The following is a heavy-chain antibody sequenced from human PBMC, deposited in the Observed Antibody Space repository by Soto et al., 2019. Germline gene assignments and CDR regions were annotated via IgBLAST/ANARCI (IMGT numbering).Heavy chain of an antibody. CDR1: GGSFSGYY. Sequence: KPSETLSLTCAVYGGSFSGYYWSWIRQPPGKGLEWIGEINHSGSTNYNPSLKSRVTISVDTSKNQFSLKLSSVTAADTAVYYCARGLIGKYDSSGYYYWGQGTLVTVSS. J-gene: IGHJ4*02. CDR3: ARGLIGKYDSSGYYY. V-gene: IGHV4-34*01. CDR2: INHSGST. D-gene: IGHD3-22*01.